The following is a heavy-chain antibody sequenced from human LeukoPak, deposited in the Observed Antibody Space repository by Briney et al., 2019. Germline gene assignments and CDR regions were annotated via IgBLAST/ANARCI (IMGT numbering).Heavy chain of an antibody. CDR2: ISPYNGNS. J-gene: IGHJ4*02. V-gene: IGHV1-18*01. D-gene: IGHD6-19*01. Sequence: ASVKVSCKASGYTFARYGFSWVRQAPGQGLERMGWISPYNGNSEYAQNLQGRVTMTTDTATSTAYMELRSLRSDDTAVYYCARDLHSSGWYYFDYWGQGTLVTVSS. CDR3: ARDLHSSGWYYFDY. CDR1: GYTFARYG.